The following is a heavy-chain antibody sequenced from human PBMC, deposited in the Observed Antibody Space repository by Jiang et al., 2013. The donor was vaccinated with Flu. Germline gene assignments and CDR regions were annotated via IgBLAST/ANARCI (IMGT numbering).Heavy chain of an antibody. CDR1: GFTFSSYW. J-gene: IGHJ4*02. CDR2: IKQDGSEK. Sequence: SGGGLVQPGGSLRLSCAASGFTFSSYWMSWVRQAPGKGLEWVANIKQDGSEKYYVDSVKGRFTISRDNAKNSLYLQMNSLRAEDTAVYYCASGLGYSYGGVDYWGQGTLVTVSS. D-gene: IGHD5-18*01. CDR3: ASGLGYSYGGVDY. V-gene: IGHV3-7*03.